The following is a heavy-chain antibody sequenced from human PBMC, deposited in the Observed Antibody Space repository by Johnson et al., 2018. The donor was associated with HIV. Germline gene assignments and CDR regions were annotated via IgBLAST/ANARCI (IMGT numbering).Heavy chain of an antibody. Sequence: VQLVESGGDWVQRGGSLKLSCAASGFTFSNYDIHWVRQATGKGLEWVSTMGTAGDTYYAGSVKGRFSVSRDNSKNTLYLQMNSLRAEDTAVYYCARDLSEGELGHAFDIWGQGTMVTVSS. V-gene: IGHV3-13*01. J-gene: IGHJ3*02. D-gene: IGHD1-26*01. CDR1: GFTFSNYD. CDR3: ARDLSEGELGHAFDI. CDR2: MGTAGDT.